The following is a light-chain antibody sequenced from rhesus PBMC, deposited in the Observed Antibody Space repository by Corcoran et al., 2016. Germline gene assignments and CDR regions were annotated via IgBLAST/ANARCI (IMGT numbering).Light chain of an antibody. CDR2: GVT. V-gene: IGLV2S9*01. Sequence: QSALTQPPSVSKSLGQSVTISCTGTSSDVGGYNYVSWYQQHPGKAPKLLISGVTERPSGVSDRFSGSKSGNTASLTISGLQVEDEADYYCCSYTSGSTLLFGGGTRLTVL. J-gene: IGLJ2*01. CDR3: CSYTSGSTLL. CDR1: SSDVGGYNY.